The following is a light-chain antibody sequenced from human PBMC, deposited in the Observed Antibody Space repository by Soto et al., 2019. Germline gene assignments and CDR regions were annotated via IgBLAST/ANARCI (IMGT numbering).Light chain of an antibody. Sequence: EIVLTQSPGTLSLSPGERATLSCRASQSVSSSYLAWYQQKPGQAPRLLIYGASSRATGIPVRFSGSGSGTDFTLTISSLEPEDFAVFYCQQYGSSLLTFGGGTKVEIK. J-gene: IGKJ4*01. CDR1: QSVSSSY. CDR3: QQYGSSLLT. V-gene: IGKV3-20*01. CDR2: GAS.